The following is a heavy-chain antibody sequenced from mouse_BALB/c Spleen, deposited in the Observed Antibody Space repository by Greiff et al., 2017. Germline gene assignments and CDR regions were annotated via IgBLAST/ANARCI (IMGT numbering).Heavy chain of an antibody. CDR2: ISYDGSN. J-gene: IGHJ4*01. V-gene: IGHV3-6*02. Sequence: DVQLQESGPGLVKPSQSLSLTCSVTGYSITSGYYWNWIRQFPGNKLEWMGYISYDGSNNYNPSLKNRISITRDTSKNQFFLKLNSVTTEDTATYYCASYDGYHAMDYWGQGTSVTVSS. CDR1: GYSITSGYY. D-gene: IGHD2-3*01. CDR3: ASYDGYHAMDY.